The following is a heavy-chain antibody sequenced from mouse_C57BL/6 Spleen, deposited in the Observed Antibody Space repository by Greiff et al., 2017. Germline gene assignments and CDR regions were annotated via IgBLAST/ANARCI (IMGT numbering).Heavy chain of an antibody. CDR2: INPNNGGT. CDR1: GYTFTDYY. D-gene: IGHD1-1*01. V-gene: IGHV1-26*01. J-gene: IGHJ3*01. CDR3: ARGYYGSSWFAD. Sequence: EVQLQQSGPELVKPGASVKISCKASGYTFTDYYMNWVKQSHGKSLEWIGDINPNNGGTSYNQKFKGKATLTVDKSSSTAYMELRSLTSEDSAVYYCARGYYGSSWFADWGQGTLVTVSA.